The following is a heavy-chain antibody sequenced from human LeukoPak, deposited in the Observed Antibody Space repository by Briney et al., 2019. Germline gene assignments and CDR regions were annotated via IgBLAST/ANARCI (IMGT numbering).Heavy chain of an antibody. CDR2: IYYSGNT. V-gene: IGHV4-59*01. D-gene: IGHD3-16*01. J-gene: IGHJ4*02. CDR1: GGSMNIYF. Sequence: PSETLSLTCTVSGGSMNIYFWNWIRQPPGKGLEWIGYIYYSGNTKYNPSLQSRVTISVDTSKNQFSLKLSSVTAADTAVYYCTRDPSSDGGYFDSWGQGTLVTASS. CDR3: TRDPSSDGGYFDS.